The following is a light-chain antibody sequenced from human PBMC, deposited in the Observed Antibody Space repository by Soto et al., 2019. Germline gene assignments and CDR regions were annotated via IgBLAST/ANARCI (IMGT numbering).Light chain of an antibody. V-gene: IGKV1-39*01. J-gene: IGKJ1*01. CDR2: SAS. Sequence: DIPMTQSPSSLSASVGDRVTITCRASQNISSYLNWYHQKPGKAPKLLIYSASSLQSGVPSRFSGSGSGTDFTLTISSLQPEDFATYYCQQSYTTPWTFGQGTKVEIK. CDR1: QNISSY. CDR3: QQSYTTPWT.